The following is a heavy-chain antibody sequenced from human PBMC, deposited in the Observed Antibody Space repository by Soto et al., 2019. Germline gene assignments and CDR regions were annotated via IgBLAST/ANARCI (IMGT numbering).Heavy chain of an antibody. D-gene: IGHD6-19*01. Sequence: QVQLVQSGAEVKKPGASVKVSCKASGYTFTSYGISWVRQAPGQGLEWMGWISAYNGNTNYAQKLQGRVTMTTDTSTSAAYMELRSLRSDVTAVYYCARDPPIAVAGTVGWFDPWGQGTLVTVSS. CDR1: GYTFTSYG. V-gene: IGHV1-18*01. CDR3: ARDPPIAVAGTVGWFDP. CDR2: ISAYNGNT. J-gene: IGHJ5*02.